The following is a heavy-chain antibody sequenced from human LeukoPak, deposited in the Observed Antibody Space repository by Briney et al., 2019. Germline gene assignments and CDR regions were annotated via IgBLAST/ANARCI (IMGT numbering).Heavy chain of an antibody. CDR1: GGSISSYY. CDR2: IYTSGST. J-gene: IGHJ2*01. D-gene: IGHD4-23*01. CDR3: ARLTRWERGNWYFDL. V-gene: IGHV4-4*08. Sequence: ASETLSLTCTVSGGSISSYYWSWIRQPPGKGLEWIGRIYTSGSTNYNPSLKSRVTISVDTSKNQFSLKLSSVTAADTAVYYCARLTRWERGNWYFDLWGRGTLVTVSS.